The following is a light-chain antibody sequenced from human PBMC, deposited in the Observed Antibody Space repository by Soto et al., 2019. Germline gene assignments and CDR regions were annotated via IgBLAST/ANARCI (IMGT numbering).Light chain of an antibody. CDR3: LQYNSYPRT. Sequence: DIQMTQSPSSLSASLGDIVIITCRASQGIRKDLGWYQQKVGKAPRRLIFGAAALQSGVPSRFSGSGSGTEFTLTISSPQPEDFATYYCLQYNSYPRTFGQGTKVDIK. CDR2: GAA. J-gene: IGKJ1*01. V-gene: IGKV1-17*01. CDR1: QGIRKD.